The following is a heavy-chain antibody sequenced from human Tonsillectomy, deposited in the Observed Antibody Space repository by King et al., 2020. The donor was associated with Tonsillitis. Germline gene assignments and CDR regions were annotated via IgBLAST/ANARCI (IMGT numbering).Heavy chain of an antibody. V-gene: IGHV4-39*07. CDR2: IYYSGST. J-gene: IGHJ4*02. CDR1: GGSISSSDYY. Sequence: QLQESGPGLVKPSETLSLTCTVSGGSISSSDYYWGWSRQPPGKGLEWIGNIYYSGSTYYNPSLKSRVTISVDTSKNQFSLKLSSVTAADTAVYYCASPYYYDSSGIPGSVDYWGQGSLVTVSS. D-gene: IGHD3-22*01. CDR3: ASPYYYDSSGIPGSVDY.